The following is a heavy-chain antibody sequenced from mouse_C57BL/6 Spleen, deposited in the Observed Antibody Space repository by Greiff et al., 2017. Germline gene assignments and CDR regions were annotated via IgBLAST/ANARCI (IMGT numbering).Heavy chain of an antibody. D-gene: IGHD1-1*01. CDR1: GFTFSSYG. Sequence: EVHLVESGGDLVKPGGSLKLSCAASGFTFSSYGMSWVRQTPDKRLEWVATISSGGSYTYYPDSVKGRFTISRDNAKNTLYLQMSSLKSEDTAMYYCARFSYYRYWYFAVWGTGTTVTVSS. CDR3: ARFSYYRYWYFAV. CDR2: ISSGGSYT. V-gene: IGHV5-6*01. J-gene: IGHJ1*03.